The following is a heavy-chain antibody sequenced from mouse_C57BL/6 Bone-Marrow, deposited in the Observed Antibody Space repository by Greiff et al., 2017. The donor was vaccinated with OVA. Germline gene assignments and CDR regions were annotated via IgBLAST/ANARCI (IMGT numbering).Heavy chain of an antibody. Sequence: QVTLKESGPGILQPSQTLSLPCSFSGFSLSTFGMGVGWIRQPSGKGLEWLAHIWWDDDKYYNPALKSRLTISKDTSKNQVFLKIANVDTADTATYYCARMRYYGSRTGFAYWGQGTLVTVSA. V-gene: IGHV8-8*01. D-gene: IGHD1-1*01. CDR2: IWWDDDK. CDR3: ARMRYYGSRTGFAY. J-gene: IGHJ3*01. CDR1: GFSLSTFGMG.